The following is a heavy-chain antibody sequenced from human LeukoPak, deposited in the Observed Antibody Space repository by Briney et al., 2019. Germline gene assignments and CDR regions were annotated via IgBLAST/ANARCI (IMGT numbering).Heavy chain of an antibody. CDR2: IKQDGSEK. V-gene: IGHV3-7*01. CDR3: ARDRYSWI. D-gene: IGHD1-20*01. J-gene: IGHJ4*02. Sequence: PGGSLRLSCAASGFTFSNYWMSWVRQAPGKGLEWVANIKQDGSEKYYVDSVKGRFTISRDNAKNSVYLQMNSLRVEDTAVYYCARDRYSWIWGQGTLVTVSS. CDR1: GFTFSNYW.